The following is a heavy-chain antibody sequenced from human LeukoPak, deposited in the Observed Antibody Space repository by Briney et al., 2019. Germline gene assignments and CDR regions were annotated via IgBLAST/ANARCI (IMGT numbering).Heavy chain of an antibody. CDR1: GFTFSTDS. J-gene: IGHJ4*02. Sequence: PGGSLRLSCAASGFTFSTDSMSWVRQAPGKGLEWVSHISCSSGIIYYADSVKGRFTISRDNAKNSLYLHMNSLRAEDTAVYCCARDFFDGAAGCTMVNYFDYWGQGTLVTVSS. V-gene: IGHV3-48*01. D-gene: IGHD6-13*01. CDR3: ARDFFDGAAGCTMVNYFDY. CDR2: ISCSSGII.